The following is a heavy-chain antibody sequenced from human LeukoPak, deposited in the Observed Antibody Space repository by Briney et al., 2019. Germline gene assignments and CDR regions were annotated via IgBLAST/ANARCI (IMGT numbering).Heavy chain of an antibody. J-gene: IGHJ6*03. V-gene: IGHV4-39*01. CDR2: IYYSGST. CDR1: GGSISSSSYY. D-gene: IGHD6-6*01. CDR3: ARRRIAARPNYYYYYMDV. Sequence: SETLSLTCTVSGGSISSSSYYWGWIRQPPGKGLEWIGGIYYSGSTYYNPSLKSRVTISVDTSKNQFSLKLSSVTAADTAVYYCARRRIAARPNYYYYYMDVWGKGTTVTVSS.